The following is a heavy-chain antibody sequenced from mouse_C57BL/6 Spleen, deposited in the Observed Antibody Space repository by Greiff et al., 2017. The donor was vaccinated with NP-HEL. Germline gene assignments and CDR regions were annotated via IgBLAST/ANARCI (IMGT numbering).Heavy chain of an antibody. V-gene: IGHV1-26*01. J-gene: IGHJ4*01. CDR3: AASSYYAMDY. Sequence: EVQLQQSGPELVKPGASVKISCKASGYTFTDYYMNWVKQSHGKSLEWIGDINPNNGGTSYNQKFKGKATLTVDKSSSTAYMERRSLTSEDSAVYYCAASSYYAMDYWGQGTSVTVSS. CDR2: INPNNGGT. D-gene: IGHD1-1*01. CDR1: GYTFTDYY.